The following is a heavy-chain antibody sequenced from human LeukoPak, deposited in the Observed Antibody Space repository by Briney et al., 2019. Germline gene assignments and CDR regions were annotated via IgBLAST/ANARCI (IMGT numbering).Heavy chain of an antibody. J-gene: IGHJ6*03. CDR2: IYYSGST. Sequence: SETLSLTCTVSGGSISSSYWSWIRQPPGKGLEWIGYIYYSGSTNYNPSLKSRVTISVDTSKNQFSLKLSSVTAADTAVYYCARDGYNQYYYYMDVWGKGTTVTISS. CDR1: GGSISSSY. D-gene: IGHD5-24*01. V-gene: IGHV4-59*01. CDR3: ARDGYNQYYYYMDV.